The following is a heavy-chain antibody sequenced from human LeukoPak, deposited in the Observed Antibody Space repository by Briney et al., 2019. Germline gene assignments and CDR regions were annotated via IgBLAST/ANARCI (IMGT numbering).Heavy chain of an antibody. CDR2: ISYDGSNK. CDR1: GFTFSSYA. V-gene: IGHV3-30-3*01. CDR3: ARGGFPAYVSASYYFDY. D-gene: IGHD3-16*01. Sequence: GRSLRLSCAASGFTFSSYAMHWVRQAPGKGLEWVAVISYDGSNKYYADSVKGRFTISRDNSKNTLYLQMNSLRAEDTAVYYCARGGFPAYVSASYYFDYWGQGTLVTVSS. J-gene: IGHJ4*02.